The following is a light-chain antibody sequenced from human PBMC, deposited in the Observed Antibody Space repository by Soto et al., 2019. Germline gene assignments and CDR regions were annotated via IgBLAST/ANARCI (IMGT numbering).Light chain of an antibody. CDR3: SSFTGSDNP. J-gene: IGLJ2*01. Sequence: QSALTQPPSASGSPGQSVTISCTGTSSDIGAYNYVSWYQQYPGKAPKLIIYEVSQRPSGVPDRFSGSKSGNTASLTVSGLQLEDEPDYYCSSFTGSDNPFGGGTKLTVL. CDR1: SSDIGAYNY. CDR2: EVS. V-gene: IGLV2-8*01.